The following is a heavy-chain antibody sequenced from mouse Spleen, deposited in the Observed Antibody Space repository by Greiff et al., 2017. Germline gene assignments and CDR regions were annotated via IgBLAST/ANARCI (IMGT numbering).Heavy chain of an antibody. CDR2: INPYNGGT. V-gene: IGHV1-19*01. CDR3: ARSDLPDGNWYFDV. J-gene: IGHJ1*01. Sequence: VQLKESGPVLVKPGASVKMSCKASGYTFTDYYMNWVKQSHGKSLEWIGVINPYNGGTSYNQKFKGKATLTVDKSSSTAYMELNSLTSEDSAVYYCARSDLPDGNWYFDVWGAGTTVTVSS. D-gene: IGHD5-1*01. CDR1: GYTFTDYY.